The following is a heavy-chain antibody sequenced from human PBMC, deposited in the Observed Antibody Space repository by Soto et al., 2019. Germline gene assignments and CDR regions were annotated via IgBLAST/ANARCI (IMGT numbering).Heavy chain of an antibody. V-gene: IGHV4-4*07. D-gene: IGHD2-2*01. CDR3: ARACSSNSCYDVFDY. J-gene: IGHJ4*02. CDR1: GGSISSYY. CDR2: IYTSGST. Sequence: SETLSLTCTVSGGSISSYYWSWIRQPAGKGLEWIGRIYTSGSTNYNPSLKSRVTMSVDTSKNQFSLKLSSVTAADTAVYYCARACSSNSCYDVFDYWGQGTLVTFSS.